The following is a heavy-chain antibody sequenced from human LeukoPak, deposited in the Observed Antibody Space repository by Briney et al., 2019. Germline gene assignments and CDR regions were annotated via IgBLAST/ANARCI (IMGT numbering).Heavy chain of an antibody. V-gene: IGHV3-23*01. D-gene: IGHD3-3*01. Sequence: GGSLRLSCAASGFTFSSYAMSWVRQAPGKGLEWVSSVIGSGGSTYYADSVKGRFTISRDNSKNTLYLQMNCLRAEDTAVYYCAKDRQRSGYYPSFDYWGQGTLVTVSS. CDR2: VIGSGGST. CDR1: GFTFSSYA. CDR3: AKDRQRSGYYPSFDY. J-gene: IGHJ4*02.